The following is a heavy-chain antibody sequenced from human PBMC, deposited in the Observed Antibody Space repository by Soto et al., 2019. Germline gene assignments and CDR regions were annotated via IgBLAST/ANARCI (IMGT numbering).Heavy chain of an antibody. Sequence: SKTQSLTCAVYCGSFSGYYWSLIRQPPGKGLEWIGEINHSGSTNCNPSLKSRVTISVDTSKNQFSLKLSSVTAADTAVYYCARGVLIARFGELLSLYYYYSGMDAWGQGTTVTVSS. D-gene: IGHD3-10*01. CDR1: CGSFSGYY. CDR3: ARGVLIARFGELLSLYYYYSGMDA. J-gene: IGHJ6*02. V-gene: IGHV4-34*01. CDR2: INHSGST.